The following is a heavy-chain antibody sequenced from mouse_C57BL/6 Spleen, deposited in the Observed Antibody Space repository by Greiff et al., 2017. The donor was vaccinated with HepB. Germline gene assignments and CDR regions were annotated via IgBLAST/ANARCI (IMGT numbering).Heavy chain of an antibody. Sequence: VQLQQSVAELVRPGASVKLSCTASGFNITNTYMHWVKQRPEQGLEWIGRIDPANGNTTYAPKFQGKATITADTSSNTAYLQLSSLTSEDTAVYYCASRGGDYVGPWFAFWGQGTLVTVSA. J-gene: IGHJ3*01. CDR3: ASRGGDYVGPWFAF. V-gene: IGHV14-3*01. CDR1: GFNITNTY. D-gene: IGHD2-4*01. CDR2: IDPANGNT.